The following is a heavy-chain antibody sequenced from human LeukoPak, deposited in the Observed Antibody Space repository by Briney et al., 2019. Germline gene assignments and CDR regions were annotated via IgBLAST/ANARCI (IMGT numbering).Heavy chain of an antibody. CDR3: ARVALLWFREPGYFDY. D-gene: IGHD3-10*01. CDR2: IYYSGST. J-gene: IGHJ4*02. Sequence: SETLCLTCTASGGSISSYDWSWIRQPPGKGLEWIGYIYYSGSTNYNPSLKSRVTISVDTSKNQFSLKLSSVTAADTAVYYCARVALLWFREPGYFDYWGQGTLVTVSS. CDR1: GGSISSYD. V-gene: IGHV4-59*01.